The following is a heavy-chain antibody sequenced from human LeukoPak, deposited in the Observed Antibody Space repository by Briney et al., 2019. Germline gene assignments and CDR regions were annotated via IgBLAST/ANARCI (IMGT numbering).Heavy chain of an antibody. V-gene: IGHV1-2*06. Sequence: GASVKVSCKASGYTFTGYYMHWVRQAPGQGLEWMGRINPYSGGTNYAQKFQGGVTMTRDTSISTAYMELSRLRSDDTAVYYCARDLRGTAGDYGDSGWGQGTLVTVSS. CDR3: ARDLRGTAGDYGDSG. J-gene: IGHJ4*02. D-gene: IGHD4-17*01. CDR2: INPYSGGT. CDR1: GYTFTGYY.